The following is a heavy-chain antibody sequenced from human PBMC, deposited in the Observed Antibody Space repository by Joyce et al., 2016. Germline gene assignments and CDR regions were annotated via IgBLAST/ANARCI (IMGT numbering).Heavy chain of an antibody. Sequence: EVQLVVSGGGLVQPGGFLRLSCGASGIIFSNKEMNWVRQAPGKGLEWVSSINSDDSRIHYADSVRGRFTISRDNARNSLYLEMNSLRVEDTAIYYCTTPSCANWGQGSLVTVSS. CDR2: INSDDSRI. J-gene: IGHJ4*02. CDR3: TTPSCAN. D-gene: IGHD2-2*01. CDR1: GIIFSNKE. V-gene: IGHV3-48*03.